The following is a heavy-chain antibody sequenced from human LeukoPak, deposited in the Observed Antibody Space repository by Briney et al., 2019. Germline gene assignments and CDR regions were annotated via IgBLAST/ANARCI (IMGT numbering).Heavy chain of an antibody. CDR1: GFILSDYE. Sequence: GGSLRLSCGASGFILSDYEVNWVRQAPGKGLEWIAYIYTRCNYKYHADSLKGRFTLPRDNAKTSVFLQTDSLSAEDKAAYYCARETINCGGDCFDYWGQGTLVTVSS. CDR2: IYTRCNYK. V-gene: IGHV3-48*03. CDR3: ARETINCGGDCFDY. J-gene: IGHJ4*02. D-gene: IGHD2-21*01.